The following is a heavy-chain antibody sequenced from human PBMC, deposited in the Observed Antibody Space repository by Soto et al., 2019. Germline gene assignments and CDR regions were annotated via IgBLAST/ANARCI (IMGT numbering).Heavy chain of an antibody. J-gene: IGHJ5*02. CDR2: ISTSGTT. CDR1: GGSFVGYV. V-gene: IGHV4-4*07. Sequence: QSEPKPHRCTVYGGSFVGYVWTWIRPPAGKGLDWIGRISTSGTTNYNPSLKSRVTMSVDTSKNHFSLNLSSVTAADTAVYYCAREQWELPGFGWFDPWGQGTRVTVSS. D-gene: IGHD1-26*01. CDR3: AREQWELPGFGWFDP.